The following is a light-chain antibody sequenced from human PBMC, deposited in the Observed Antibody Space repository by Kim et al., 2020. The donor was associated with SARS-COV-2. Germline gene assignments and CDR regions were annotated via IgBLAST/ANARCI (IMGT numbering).Light chain of an antibody. Sequence: EIVLTQSPGTLSLSPGERATLSCRASQSVSSSSLAWYQQKPGQAPRLLIYGASSRATGIPDRFSGSGSGTDFTLTISRLEPEDFAVYDCQQYGNSPRTFGQGTKVDIK. CDR2: GAS. CDR1: QSVSSSS. V-gene: IGKV3-20*01. CDR3: QQYGNSPRT. J-gene: IGKJ1*01.